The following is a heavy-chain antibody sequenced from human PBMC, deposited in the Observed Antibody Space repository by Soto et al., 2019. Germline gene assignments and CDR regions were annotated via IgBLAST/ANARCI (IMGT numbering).Heavy chain of an antibody. Sequence: QVQLVQSGAEVKKPGSSVKVSCKASGGTFSSYAISWVRQAPGQGLEWMGGIIPIFGTANYAQKFQGRVTITADKSKSTAYMELSSLRSEDTAVYYCAGGGGAGGLGRKASFDYWGQGTLVTVSS. CDR1: GGTFSSYA. CDR2: IIPIFGTA. J-gene: IGHJ4*02. D-gene: IGHD7-27*01. CDR3: AGGGGAGGLGRKASFDY. V-gene: IGHV1-69*06.